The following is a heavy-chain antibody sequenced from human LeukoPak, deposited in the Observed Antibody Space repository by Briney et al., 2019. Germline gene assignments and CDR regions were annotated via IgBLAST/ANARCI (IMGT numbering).Heavy chain of an antibody. CDR3: ARDPVWYYYGSGSENAFDI. J-gene: IGHJ3*02. V-gene: IGHV4-61*01. D-gene: IGHD3-10*01. CDR1: GGSVSSGSYY. Sequence: SETLSLTCTVSGGSVSSGSYYWSWIRQPPGKGLEWIGYIYYSGSTNYNPSLKSRVTISVDTSKNQFSLKLSSVIAADTAVYYCARDPVWYYYGSGSENAFDIWGQGTMVTVSS. CDR2: IYYSGST.